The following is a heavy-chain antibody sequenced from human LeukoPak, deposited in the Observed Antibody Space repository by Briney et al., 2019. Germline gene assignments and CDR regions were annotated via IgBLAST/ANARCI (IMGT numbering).Heavy chain of an antibody. V-gene: IGHV1-18*04. Sequence: ASVKVSCKASGYTFTRYGISWVRQAPGQGLEWMGWISAYNGNTNYAQKLQGRVTMTTDTSTSTAYMELRSLRSDDTAVYYCARDSRYGYSSGWYSDYWGQGTLVTVSS. CDR3: ARDSRYGYSSGWYSDY. CDR2: ISAYNGNT. J-gene: IGHJ4*02. CDR1: GYTFTRYG. D-gene: IGHD6-19*01.